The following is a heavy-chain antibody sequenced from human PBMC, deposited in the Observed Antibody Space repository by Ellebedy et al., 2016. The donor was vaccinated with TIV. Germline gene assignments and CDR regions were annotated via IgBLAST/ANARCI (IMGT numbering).Heavy chain of an antibody. Sequence: PGGSLRLSCVASGFTFYQYTMHWVRQAPGKGLEWVAVIWFDGGKKYYADSVKGRFTISRDNVNNTLYLQMYGLRVEDTAVYHCARETVEFGDRKGRGMDVWGQGTTVTVSS. V-gene: IGHV3-33*08. CDR1: GFTFYQYT. CDR2: IWFDGGKK. J-gene: IGHJ6*02. CDR3: ARETVEFGDRKGRGMDV. D-gene: IGHD3-10*01.